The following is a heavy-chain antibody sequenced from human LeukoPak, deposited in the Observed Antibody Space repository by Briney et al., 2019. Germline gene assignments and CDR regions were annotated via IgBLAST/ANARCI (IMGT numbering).Heavy chain of an antibody. V-gene: IGHV4-34*01. D-gene: IGHD3-22*01. CDR3: ARRGEFDYDSSGYYHY. CDR2: INHSGST. J-gene: IGHJ4*02. CDR1: GGSFSGYY. Sequence: PSETLSLTCAVYGGSFSGYYWSWIRQPPGKALEGIGEINHSGSTNYNPSLKSRVTISVDTSKNQFSLKLSSVTAADTAVYYCARRGEFDYDSSGYYHYWGQGTLVTVSS.